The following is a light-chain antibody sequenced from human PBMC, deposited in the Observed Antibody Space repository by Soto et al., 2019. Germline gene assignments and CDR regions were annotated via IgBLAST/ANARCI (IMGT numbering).Light chain of an antibody. CDR2: GAS. V-gene: IGKV1-39*01. Sequence: DITMTQSPSSLSASIRDRVTITCLASQRIRTSLNWYQHKPGKAPKLLIFGASTLQNGVPARFSGGGFGTEFTLTITSLQPEDFATYYCHQVYTYPRTFGQGTKVDI. CDR1: QRIRTS. J-gene: IGKJ1*01. CDR3: HQVYTYPRT.